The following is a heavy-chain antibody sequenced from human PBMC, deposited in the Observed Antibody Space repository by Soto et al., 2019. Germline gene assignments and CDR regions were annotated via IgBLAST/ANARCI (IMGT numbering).Heavy chain of an antibody. J-gene: IGHJ3*02. D-gene: IGHD3-10*01. CDR2: IWYDGSNK. CDR3: ARVPGSYYSSGAFDI. V-gene: IGHV3-33*01. Sequence: QVQLVESGGGVVQPGRSLRLSCAASGFTFSSYGMHWVRQAPGKGLEWVAVIWYDGSNKYYADSVKGRFSISRDNSKNTLYLQMNSLRAEDTAVYYCARVPGSYYSSGAFDIWGQGTLVTVSS. CDR1: GFTFSSYG.